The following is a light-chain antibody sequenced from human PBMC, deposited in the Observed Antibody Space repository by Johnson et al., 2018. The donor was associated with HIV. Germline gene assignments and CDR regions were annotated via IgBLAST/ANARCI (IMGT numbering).Light chain of an antibody. Sequence: QSVLTQPPSVSAAPGQKVTISCSGSSSNIGHNYVSWYQQLPGTAPKLLIYDNNQRPSGIPDRFSGSKSGTSATLGITGLQTGDEADYYCGTWYSSLSVGVFGTGTKVTVL. CDR3: GTWYSSLSVGV. CDR1: SSNIGHNY. J-gene: IGLJ1*01. V-gene: IGLV1-51*01. CDR2: DNN.